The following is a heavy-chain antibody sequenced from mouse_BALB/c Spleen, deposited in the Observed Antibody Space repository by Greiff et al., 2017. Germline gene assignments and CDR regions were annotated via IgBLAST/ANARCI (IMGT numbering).Heavy chain of an antibody. CDR1: GFSLTSYG. J-gene: IGHJ1*01. CDR2: IWAGGST. V-gene: IGHV2-9*02. Sequence: QVQLQQSGPGLVAPSQSLSITCTVSGFSLTSYGVHWVRQPPGKGLEWLGVIWAGGSTNYNSALMSRLSISKDNSKSQVFLKMNSLQTDDTAMYYCARDLYGTNWYFDVWGAGTTVTVSS. D-gene: IGHD2-1*01. CDR3: ARDLYGTNWYFDV.